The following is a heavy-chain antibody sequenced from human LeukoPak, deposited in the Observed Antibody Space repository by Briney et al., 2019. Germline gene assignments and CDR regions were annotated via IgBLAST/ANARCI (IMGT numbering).Heavy chain of an antibody. J-gene: IGHJ4*02. CDR1: GYSISSGYY. D-gene: IGHD3-22*01. CDR2: IYHSGST. CDR3: ARRRTYYYDSSGYYHDY. V-gene: IGHV4-38-2*02. Sequence: SETLSLTCTVSGYSISSGYYWGWIRQPPGKGLEWIGSIYHSGSTYYNPSLKSRVTISVDTSKNQFSLKLSSVTAADTAVYYCARRRTYYYDSSGYYHDYWGQGTLVTVSS.